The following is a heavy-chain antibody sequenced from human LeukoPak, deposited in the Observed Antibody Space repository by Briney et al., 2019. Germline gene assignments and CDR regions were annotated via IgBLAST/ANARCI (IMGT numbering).Heavy chain of an antibody. D-gene: IGHD3-10*01. CDR3: ARDYGSGSYSLVNWFDP. J-gene: IGHJ5*02. CDR1: RGTFSKYA. Sequence: SVKVSCKASRGTFSKYAISWVRQAPGQGLEWMGRIIPILNITHYAQKFQGRVTIAADKSTSTAYMELSSLRSDDTAVYYCARDYGSGSYSLVNWFDPWGQGTLVTVSS. CDR2: IIPILNIT. V-gene: IGHV1-69*04.